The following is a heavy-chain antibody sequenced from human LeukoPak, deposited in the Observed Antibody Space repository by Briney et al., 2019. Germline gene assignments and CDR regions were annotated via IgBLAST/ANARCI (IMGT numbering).Heavy chain of an antibody. V-gene: IGHV3-30*18. CDR3: AKVPPYSSSWFGAFDI. J-gene: IGHJ3*02. CDR1: GFTFSSYG. Sequence: GGSLRLSCAASGFTFSSYGMHWVRQAPGKGLEWVAVISYDGSYKYYVDSVKGRFTISRDNSKNTLYLQMNSLRAEDTAVYYCAKVPPYSSSWFGAFDIWGQGTMVTVSS. D-gene: IGHD6-13*01. CDR2: ISYDGSYK.